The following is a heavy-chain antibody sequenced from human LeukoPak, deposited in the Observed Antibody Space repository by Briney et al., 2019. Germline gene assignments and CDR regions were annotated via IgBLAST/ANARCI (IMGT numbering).Heavy chain of an antibody. J-gene: IGHJ6*04. D-gene: IGHD3-10*02. CDR2: ISSSGSNI. CDR1: GYTLSIYE. V-gene: IGHV3-48*03. Sequence: PGGSLRLSSADSGYTLSIYEMYWVRPAPGEGLERVSYISSSGSNIYYADSVKGRFTISRDNAKNSLDLQMNSLRAEDTAVYYCAELGITMIGGVWGKGTTVTISS. CDR3: AELGITMIGGV.